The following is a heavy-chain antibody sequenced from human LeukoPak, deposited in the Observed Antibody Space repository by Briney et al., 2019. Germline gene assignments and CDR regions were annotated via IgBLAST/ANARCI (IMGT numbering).Heavy chain of an antibody. CDR1: GGSISSGSYS. J-gene: IGHJ3*02. CDR3: ARAEWELDDAFDI. Sequence: SETLSLTCTVSGGSISSGSYSWNWIRQPAGKGLEWFGRIYTSGSTNYNPSLKSRLTISVDTSKNQFSLKLSSVTAADTAVYYCARAEWELDDAFDIWGQGTMVTVSS. CDR2: IYTSGST. D-gene: IGHD1-26*01. V-gene: IGHV4-61*02.